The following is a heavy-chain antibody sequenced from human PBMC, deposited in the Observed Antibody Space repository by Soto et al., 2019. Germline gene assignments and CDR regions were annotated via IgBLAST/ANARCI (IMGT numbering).Heavy chain of an antibody. V-gene: IGHV1-69*06. CDR3: ARDGGVDIFTECHV. CDR2: IIPIFATA. J-gene: IGHJ6*02. CDR1: GGSFRNYA. Sequence: QMQLVQSGAEVKKPRSSVKVSCKASGGSFRNYAFSWVRQAPGQGLEWMGVIIPIFATAKYAQKFQDRVTMTADKSTSTAYMELSRLSSDDTAVYYCARDGGVDIFTECHVWGQGTTVTV. D-gene: IGHD3-9*01.